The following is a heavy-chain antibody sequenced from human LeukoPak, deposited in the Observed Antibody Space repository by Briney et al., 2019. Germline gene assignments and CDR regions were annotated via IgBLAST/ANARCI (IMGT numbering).Heavy chain of an antibody. Sequence: GRSLRLSCAASGFTFSSYGMHWVRQAPGKGLEWVAVIWYDGSNKYYADSVKGRFTISRDNSKNTLYLQMNSLRAEDTAVYYCARDDLVLRLLPGGQGTLVTVSS. CDR3: ARDDLVLRLLP. CDR2: IWYDGSNK. J-gene: IGHJ4*02. CDR1: GFTFSSYG. V-gene: IGHV3-33*01. D-gene: IGHD3-3*01.